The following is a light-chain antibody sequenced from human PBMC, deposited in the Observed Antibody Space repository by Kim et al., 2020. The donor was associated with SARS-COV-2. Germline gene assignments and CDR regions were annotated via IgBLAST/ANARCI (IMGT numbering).Light chain of an antibody. CDR2: DVF. CDR3: ASYRTSGYV. CDR1: SSDVGGYNY. J-gene: IGLJ1*01. Sequence: QSALTQPASVSGSPGQSITISCTVTSSDVGGYNYVSWYQQYPGKAPKLMIYDVFKRPSGVSNRFSGSKSGNTASPTISGLQAEDEADYYCASYRTSGYVFGTGTKVTVL. V-gene: IGLV2-14*03.